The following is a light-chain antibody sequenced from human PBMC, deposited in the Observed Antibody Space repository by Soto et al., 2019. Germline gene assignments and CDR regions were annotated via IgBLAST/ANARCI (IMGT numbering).Light chain of an antibody. Sequence: QSALTQPPSASGSPGQSVAISCTGTSSDVGGYNYVSWYQQHPGKAPKLMIYEVNKRPSGVPDRFSGSKSGNTASLAISGLRSEDEADYYCAAWDDSLSGVVFGGGTQLTVL. CDR2: EVN. CDR1: SSDVGGYNY. J-gene: IGLJ2*01. V-gene: IGLV2-8*01. CDR3: AAWDDSLSGVV.